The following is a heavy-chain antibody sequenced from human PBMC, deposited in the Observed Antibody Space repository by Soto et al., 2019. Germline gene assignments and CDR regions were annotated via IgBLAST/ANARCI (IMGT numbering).Heavy chain of an antibody. CDR1: GGSFSGYY. D-gene: IGHD5-12*01. Sequence: QVQLQQWGAGLLKPSETLSLTCAVYGGSFSGYYWSWIRQPPGKGLEWIGEINHSGSTNYNPSLPSRVTISVDTSKNHFSLKLSSVTAADTAVYSCARARGLRLHSRCDYWGQGTLVTVSS. J-gene: IGHJ4*02. CDR2: INHSGST. CDR3: ARARGLRLHSRCDY. V-gene: IGHV4-34*01.